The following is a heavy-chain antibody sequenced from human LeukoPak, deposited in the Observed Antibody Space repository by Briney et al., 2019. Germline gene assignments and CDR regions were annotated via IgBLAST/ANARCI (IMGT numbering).Heavy chain of an antibody. Sequence: ASVKVSCKASGYTFTGYYMHWVRQAPGQGLEWMGWINPNSGGTNYAQKFQGRVTMTRDTSISTAYMELSRLRSEDTAVYYCAREFRFGSWYENWFDPWGQGTLVTVSS. CDR1: GYTFTGYY. D-gene: IGHD6-13*01. CDR2: INPNSGGT. V-gene: IGHV1-2*02. CDR3: AREFRFGSWYENWFDP. J-gene: IGHJ5*02.